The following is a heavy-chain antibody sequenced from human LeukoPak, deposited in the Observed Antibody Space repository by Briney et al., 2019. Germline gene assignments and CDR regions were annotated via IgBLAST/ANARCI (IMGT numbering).Heavy chain of an antibody. D-gene: IGHD6-13*01. CDR1: GFTFSSYA. V-gene: IGHV3-23*01. CDR3: AGIWGPSSSWYWGFEY. Sequence: PGGSLRLSCAASGFTFSSYAMSWVRQAPGKGLEWVAAISGSGGSTYYADSVKGRFTISRENSKNTLYLQMNRLRAEDTAVYYCAGIWGPSSSWYWGFEYWGQGTLVTVSS. CDR2: ISGSGGST. J-gene: IGHJ4*02.